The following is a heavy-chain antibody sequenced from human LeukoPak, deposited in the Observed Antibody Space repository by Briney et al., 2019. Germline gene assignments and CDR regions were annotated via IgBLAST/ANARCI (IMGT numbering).Heavy chain of an antibody. CDR3: AGDPDYGDPY. CDR2: ITSSGNTR. CDR1: GFTLTDHY. V-gene: IGHV3-11*01. D-gene: IGHD4-17*01. J-gene: IGHJ4*02. Sequence: GGSLRLSCTVSGFTLTDHYMSWFRQSPGRGLEWISWITSSGNTRDYADSVKGRFTISRDNTKNSVYLQMTSLRPDDTAVYYCAGDPDYGDPYWGQGTLVTVSS.